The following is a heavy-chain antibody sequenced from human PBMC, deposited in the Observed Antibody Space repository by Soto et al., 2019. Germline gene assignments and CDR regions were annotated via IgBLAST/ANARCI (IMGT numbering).Heavy chain of an antibody. CDR3: ATSVGGYSSSSAAGIGWFDP. V-gene: IGHV1-24*01. CDR1: GYTLTELS. CDR2: FDPEDGET. D-gene: IGHD6-6*01. Sequence: ASVKVSCKVSGYTLTELSMHWVRQAPGNGLEWMGGFDPEDGETIYAQKFQGRVTMTEDTSTDTAYMELSSLRSEDTAVYYCATSVGGYSSSSAAGIGWFDPWGQGTLVTVSS. J-gene: IGHJ5*02.